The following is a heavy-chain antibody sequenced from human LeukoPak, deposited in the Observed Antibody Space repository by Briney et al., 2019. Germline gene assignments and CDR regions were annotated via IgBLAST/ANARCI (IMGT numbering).Heavy chain of an antibody. CDR2: INPNTGVT. D-gene: IGHD6-13*01. J-gene: IGHJ4*02. Sequence: ASVMVSCKASGYSFTVYYIHWVRQAPGQGLEWMGRINPNTGVTDYAQKLQGRVTMTTDTSTSTAYMELRSLRSDDTAVYYCARSGAAADILGYYFDYWGQGTLVTVSS. CDR3: ARSGAAADILGYYFDY. V-gene: IGHV1-2*06. CDR1: GYSFTVYY.